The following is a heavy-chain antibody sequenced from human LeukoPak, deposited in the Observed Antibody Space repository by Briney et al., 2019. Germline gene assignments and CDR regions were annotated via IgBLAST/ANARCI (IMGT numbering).Heavy chain of an antibody. Sequence: ASVKVSCKASGYTFTSYGISWVRQAPGQELEWMGWISAYNGNTNYAQKLQGRVTMTTDTSTSTAYMELRSLRSDDTAVYYCARTYGYNTGEYFDYWGQGTLVTVSS. CDR1: GYTFTSYG. D-gene: IGHD5-24*01. J-gene: IGHJ4*02. V-gene: IGHV1-18*01. CDR3: ARTYGYNTGEYFDY. CDR2: ISAYNGNT.